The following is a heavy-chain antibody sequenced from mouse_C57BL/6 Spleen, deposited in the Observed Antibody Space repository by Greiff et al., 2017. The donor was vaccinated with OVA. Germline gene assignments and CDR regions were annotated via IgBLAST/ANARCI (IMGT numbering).Heavy chain of an antibody. CDR2: IYPGDGDT. CDR3: AREEYRYAMDY. Sequence: VQLQQSGPELVKPGASVKISCKASGYAFSSSWMNWVKQRPGKGLEWIGRIYPGDGDTNYNGKFKGKATLTADKSSSTAYMQLSSLTSEDSAVYFCAREEYRYAMDYWGQGTSVTVSS. CDR1: GYAFSSSW. V-gene: IGHV1-82*01. D-gene: IGHD2-10*02. J-gene: IGHJ4*01.